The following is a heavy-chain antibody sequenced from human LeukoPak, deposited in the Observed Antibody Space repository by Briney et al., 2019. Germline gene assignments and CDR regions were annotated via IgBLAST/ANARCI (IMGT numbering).Heavy chain of an antibody. D-gene: IGHD4-17*01. Sequence: GGSLRLSCAASGFTFSRYDMSWVRQAPGKGLDWVSAITDSGGSTYYADSVRGRFTISRDDSKNTLYLLMNSLRAEDTAVYYCAKEDTLTTVYFDYWGQGTPVTVSS. J-gene: IGHJ4*02. CDR3: AKEDTLTTVYFDY. CDR1: GFTFSRYD. V-gene: IGHV3-23*01. CDR2: ITDSGGST.